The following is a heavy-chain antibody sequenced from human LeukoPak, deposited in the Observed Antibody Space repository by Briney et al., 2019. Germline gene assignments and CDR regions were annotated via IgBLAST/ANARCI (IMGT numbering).Heavy chain of an antibody. CDR2: IYYSGST. D-gene: IGHD5-18*01. J-gene: IGHJ4*02. CDR3: ARGSGSYGFFDL. V-gene: IGHV4-59*13. Sequence: PSETLSLTCSVSGGSLSTYHWSWIRLSPVKGLEWIGYIYYSGSTNYNPSLKSRVSLSVDTSTNQFSLKVRSVTAVDTAVYYCARGSGSYGFFDLWGQGALVTVS. CDR1: GGSLSTYH.